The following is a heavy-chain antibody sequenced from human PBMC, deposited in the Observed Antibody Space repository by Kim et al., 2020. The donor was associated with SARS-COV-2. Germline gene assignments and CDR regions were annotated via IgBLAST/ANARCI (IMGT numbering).Heavy chain of an antibody. J-gene: IGHJ4*02. D-gene: IGHD1-26*01. CDR2: IRSKANSYAT. CDR3: TTYSSYSGSYEGY. CDR1: GFTFSGSG. V-gene: IGHV3-73*01. Sequence: GGSLRLSCAASGFTFSGSGMHWVRQASGKGLEWVGRIRSKANSYATAYAASVKGRFTVSRDDSKNTAYLQMNSLRTEDTAVYYCTTYSSYSGSYEGYWGQGTLVTVSS.